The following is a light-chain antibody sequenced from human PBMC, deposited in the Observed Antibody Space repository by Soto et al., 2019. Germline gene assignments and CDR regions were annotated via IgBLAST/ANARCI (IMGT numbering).Light chain of an antibody. CDR2: DAS. Sequence: DIQMTQSPSSLSASVGDRVTITCQASQDISNYLNWYQQKPGKAPKLLIYDASNLETGAPSRFXGSGSGTDFTFTISSLQPEDIATYYCQQYDNLPRGTFGQGTRLEIK. CDR3: QQYDNLPRGT. J-gene: IGKJ5*01. CDR1: QDISNY. V-gene: IGKV1-33*01.